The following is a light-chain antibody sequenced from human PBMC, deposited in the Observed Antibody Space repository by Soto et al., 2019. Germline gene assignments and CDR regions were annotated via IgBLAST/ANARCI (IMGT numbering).Light chain of an antibody. J-gene: IGKJ5*01. CDR2: GAS. Sequence: EIVLTQSPGTLSLSPGERATLSCRASQSVTSSYLAWYQQKPGQAPRLLIYGASTRVTGIPPRFSGSGSGTEFTLTISSLQSEDFAVYYCQQYNNWPAITFGQGTRLEIK. V-gene: IGKV3D-15*01. CDR3: QQYNNWPAIT. CDR1: QSVTSSY.